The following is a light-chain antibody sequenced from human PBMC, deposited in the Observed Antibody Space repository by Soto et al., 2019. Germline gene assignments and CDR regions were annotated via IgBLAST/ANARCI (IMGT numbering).Light chain of an antibody. Sequence: IQLGHAQYYLSASVADRVTLTWLASQDISNYLNWYQQKPGKAPKLLIYDASTLHSGVPSRFSGSGSGTDFTLTISGLQPEDFATYYCQQLTRYPSTFGGGSKVDIK. J-gene: IGKJ4*01. CDR3: QQLTRYPST. V-gene: IGKV1-9*01. CDR1: QDISNY. CDR2: DAS.